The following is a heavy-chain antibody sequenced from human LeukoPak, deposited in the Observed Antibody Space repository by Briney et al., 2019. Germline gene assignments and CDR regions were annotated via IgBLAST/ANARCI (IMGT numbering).Heavy chain of an antibody. V-gene: IGHV3-30*18. Sequence: GRSLRLSCAASGFTFSSYGMHWVRQAPGKGLEWVAVISYDGSNKYYADSVKGRFTISRDNSKNTLYLQMNSLRAEDTAVYYCAKAHGAVAGPGGFDYWGQGTLVTVSS. CDR3: AKAHGAVAGPGGFDY. CDR2: ISYDGSNK. J-gene: IGHJ4*02. CDR1: GFTFSSYG. D-gene: IGHD6-19*01.